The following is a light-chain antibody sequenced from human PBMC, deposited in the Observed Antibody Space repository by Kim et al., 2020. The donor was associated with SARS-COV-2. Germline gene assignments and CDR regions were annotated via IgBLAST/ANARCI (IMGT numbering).Light chain of an antibody. J-gene: IGKJ4*01. CDR2: AAS. CDR3: QQSYSTPLT. CDR1: QSISSY. Sequence: ASVGDEVTITCRSSQSISSYLNCYQQKPGKAPKLLIYAASSLQSGVPSRFSGSGSGTDFTLTISSRQPEDFATYYCQQSYSTPLTFGGGTKVDIK. V-gene: IGKV1-39*01.